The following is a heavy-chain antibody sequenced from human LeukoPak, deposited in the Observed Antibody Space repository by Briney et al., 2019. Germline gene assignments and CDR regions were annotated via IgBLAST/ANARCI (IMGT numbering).Heavy chain of an antibody. Sequence: SETLSLTCSVSGDSISRSYWSWIRQAPGKGLEWIGYISYSGRTKYHPSLKSRVTISLDTSNNQISLMLSSVTAADTAIYYCARDPFDFSQSTAYWYFDVWGRGALVTVSS. CDR1: GDSISRSY. D-gene: IGHD3/OR15-3a*01. V-gene: IGHV4-59*01. CDR3: ARDPFDFSQSTAYWYFDV. CDR2: ISYSGRT. J-gene: IGHJ2*01.